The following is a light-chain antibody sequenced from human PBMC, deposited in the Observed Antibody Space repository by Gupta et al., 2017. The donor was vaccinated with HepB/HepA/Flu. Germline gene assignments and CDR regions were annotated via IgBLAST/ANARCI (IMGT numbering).Light chain of an antibody. CDR2: RAS. CDR3: QQYGSSPSIT. CDR1: QSVSSSY. J-gene: IGKJ5*01. Sequence: EIVLTQSPGTLSLSPRERATLSCRASQSVSSSYLAWYQQKPGQAPRLLIYRASSRATGIPDRFSGSGSGTDFTLTISRLEPEDFAVYYCQQYGSSPSITFGQGTRLEIK. V-gene: IGKV3-20*01.